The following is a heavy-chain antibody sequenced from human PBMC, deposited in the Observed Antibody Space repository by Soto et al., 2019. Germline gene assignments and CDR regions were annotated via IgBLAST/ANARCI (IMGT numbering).Heavy chain of an antibody. J-gene: IGHJ2*01. Sequence: GGSLRLSCAASGFTFSSYAMHWVRQAPGKGLEWVAVISYDGKQTYYADSVKGRFTISKDKSKRTLFLQMNSLRVDDTAVYYCARDGWGSNWYFDLWGRGTLVTVSS. CDR3: ARDGWGSNWYFDL. CDR2: ISYDGKQT. CDR1: GFTFSSYA. V-gene: IGHV3-30*03. D-gene: IGHD3-16*01.